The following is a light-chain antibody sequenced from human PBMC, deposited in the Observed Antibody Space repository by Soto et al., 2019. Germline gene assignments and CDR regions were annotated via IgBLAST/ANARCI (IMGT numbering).Light chain of an antibody. CDR2: GAS. Sequence: EIVLTQSPGTLSLSPGERATLSCRAIQTVRNNYLAWYQQKPGQAPRLLIYGASSRATGIPDRFSGSGSGTDFTLTISRLEPEDFAVYYCQRYGSSPPRTFGQGTKVDIK. CDR3: QRYGSSPPRT. CDR1: QTVRNNY. V-gene: IGKV3-20*01. J-gene: IGKJ1*01.